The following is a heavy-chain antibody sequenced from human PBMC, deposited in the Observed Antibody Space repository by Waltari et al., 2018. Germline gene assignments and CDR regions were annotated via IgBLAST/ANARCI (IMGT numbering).Heavy chain of an antibody. V-gene: IGHV4-59*11. D-gene: IGHD3-22*01. CDR3: ARGGVDSGGYYYERGPAIDY. CDR1: GGSISSHY. Sequence: QVQLQESGPGLVKPSENLSLTCTVSGGSISSHYWSWIRQPPGKGLEWIGYIYYSGSTNYNPSLKSRVTISVDTSKNQFSLKLSSVTAADTAVYYCARGGVDSGGYYYERGPAIDYWGQGTLVTVSS. CDR2: IYYSGST. J-gene: IGHJ4*02.